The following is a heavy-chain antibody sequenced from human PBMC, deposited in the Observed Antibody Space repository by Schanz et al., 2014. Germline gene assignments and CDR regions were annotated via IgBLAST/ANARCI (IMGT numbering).Heavy chain of an antibody. CDR3: ARARYTGYDCSGY. Sequence: QVHLVQSGSEVKKPGASVKVSCKASGHPFTAYYMHWVRQAPGQGLEWMGRINPNNGGTDYAQKFQGRVTMTSDTSISTAFMELSGLTSDDTATYFCARARYTGYDCSGYWGQGTLLIVSS. J-gene: IGHJ4*02. CDR1: GHPFTAYY. CDR2: INPNNGGT. D-gene: IGHD5-12*01. V-gene: IGHV1-2*06.